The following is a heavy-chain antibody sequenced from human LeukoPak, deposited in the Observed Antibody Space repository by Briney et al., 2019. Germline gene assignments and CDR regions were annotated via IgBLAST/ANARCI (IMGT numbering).Heavy chain of an antibody. CDR2: IYPGDSDT. V-gene: IGHV5-51*01. CDR1: GYSFTSYW. D-gene: IGHD2-15*01. Sequence: KPGESLKISCKGSGYSFTSYWIGWVRQMPGKGLEWMGIIYPGDSDTKYSPSFQGQVTISADRSISTTYLQWSSLKASDTAMYYCARQVAAAARSFDYWGQGTLVTVSS. CDR3: ARQVAAAARSFDY. J-gene: IGHJ4*02.